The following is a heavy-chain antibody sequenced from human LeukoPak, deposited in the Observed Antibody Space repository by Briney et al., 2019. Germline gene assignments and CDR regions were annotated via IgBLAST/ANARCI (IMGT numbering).Heavy chain of an antibody. V-gene: IGHV3-11*06. CDR2: ISSSDTYT. CDR3: ARRPYSSGSSADY. D-gene: IGHD6-19*01. Sequence: GGSLRLSCAASGFTFSDYYMSWIRQAPGKGLERVSYISSSDTYTNYADSVKGRFTISRDNAKNSLYLQMNSLRAEDTAVYYCARRPYSSGSSADYWGQGTLVTVSS. CDR1: GFTFSDYY. J-gene: IGHJ4*02.